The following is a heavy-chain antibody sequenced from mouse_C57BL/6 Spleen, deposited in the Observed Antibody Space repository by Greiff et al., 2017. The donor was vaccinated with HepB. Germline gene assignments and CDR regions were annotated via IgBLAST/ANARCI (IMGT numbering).Heavy chain of an antibody. CDR3: ARRGLGRGAWFAY. D-gene: IGHD3-3*01. CDR2: INPNNGGT. Sequence: VQLQQSGPELVKPGASVKIPCKASGYTFTDYNMDWVKQSHGKSLEWIGDINPNNGGTIYNQKFKGKATLTVDKSSSTAYMELRSLTSEDTAVYYCARRGLGRGAWFAYWGQGTLVTVSA. CDR1: GYTFTDYN. J-gene: IGHJ3*01. V-gene: IGHV1-18*01.